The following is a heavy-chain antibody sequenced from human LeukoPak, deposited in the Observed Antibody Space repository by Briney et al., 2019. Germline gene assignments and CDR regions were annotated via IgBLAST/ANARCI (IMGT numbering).Heavy chain of an antibody. CDR1: GFIFNMYA. Sequence: GGSLRLSCEASGFIFNMYAMSWVRQAPGKGLEWVSAISGSGGSTYYADSVKGRFTISRNNSKNTLYLQMNSLRAEDTAVYYCAKAKPSGPWGQGTLVTVSS. CDR2: ISGSGGST. CDR3: AKAKPSGP. V-gene: IGHV3-23*01. D-gene: IGHD3-10*01. J-gene: IGHJ5*02.